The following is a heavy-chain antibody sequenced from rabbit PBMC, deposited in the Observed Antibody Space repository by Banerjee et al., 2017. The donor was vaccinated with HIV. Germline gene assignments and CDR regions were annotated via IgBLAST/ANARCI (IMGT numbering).Heavy chain of an antibody. CDR3: ARDGAGYAGYGYARL. CDR2: IDHVFGGT. J-gene: IGHJ3*01. Sequence: WIGYIDHVFGGTYYATWVNGRFTISSHKASWTTVTLQMTSLTAADTATYFCARDGAGYAGYGYARLWGQGTLVTVS. V-gene: IGHV1S40*01. D-gene: IGHD6-1*01.